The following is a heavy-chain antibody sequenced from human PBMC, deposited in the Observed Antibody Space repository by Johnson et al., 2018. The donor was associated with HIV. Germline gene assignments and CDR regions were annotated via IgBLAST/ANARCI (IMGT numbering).Heavy chain of an antibody. Sequence: MQLVESGGGLVQPGGSLRLSCAASGFTFRNYAMSWVRQAPGKGLEWVAVISFDGSDKYYADSVKGRFTVARDSSKNTLYLQVNSLRAEDAAVYYCARGSRYTYDNDDVYLLQAFDIWGQGTMVTVSS. J-gene: IGHJ3*02. CDR2: ISFDGSDK. V-gene: IGHV3-30*03. CDR3: ARGSRYTYDNDDVYLLQAFDI. CDR1: GFTFRNYA. D-gene: IGHD3-16*01.